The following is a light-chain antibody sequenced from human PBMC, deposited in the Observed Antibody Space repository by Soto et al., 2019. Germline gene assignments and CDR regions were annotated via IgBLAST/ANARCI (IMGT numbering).Light chain of an antibody. Sequence: EIVMTQSPDTLAVSPGERATLSCRASQSVSSNLAWYQHKPGQAPRLLIFGASTRATGIPARFSGSGSGTEFTLTISSLHSEDCAVYQCQQYNNWPYTFGQGTPLEIK. CDR1: QSVSSN. J-gene: IGKJ2*01. V-gene: IGKV3-15*01. CDR3: QQYNNWPYT. CDR2: GAS.